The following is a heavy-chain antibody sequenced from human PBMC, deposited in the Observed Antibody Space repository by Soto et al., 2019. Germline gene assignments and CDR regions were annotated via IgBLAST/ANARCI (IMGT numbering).Heavy chain of an antibody. CDR2: IMPVFATP. Sequence: QVQLMQSGAEVKKPGSSVKVSCKASGGTFSTSAISWVRQAPGEGLEWVGGIMPVFATPDYAQKFQGRVTISADESTTTAYLELTSLATDDTAVYYCARDKDRQQVGGNYYSNVDVWGQGTAITVSS. V-gene: IGHV1-69*12. CDR3: ARDKDRQQVGGNYYSNVDV. J-gene: IGHJ6*02. D-gene: IGHD2-2*01. CDR1: GGTFSTSA.